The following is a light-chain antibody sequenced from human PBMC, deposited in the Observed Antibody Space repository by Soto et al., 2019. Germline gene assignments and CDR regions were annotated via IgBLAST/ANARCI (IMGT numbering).Light chain of an antibody. Sequence: QLVLTQPPSASGTPGQRVTISCSGSRSNIGRNTVNWYQQFSGTAPKLLIYSNNQRPSGVPDRFSGSKSGTSASLAISGLQSEDEADYYCAAWDDSLNGVVFGGGTKLTVL. CDR3: AAWDDSLNGVV. CDR1: RSNIGRNT. V-gene: IGLV1-44*01. CDR2: SNN. J-gene: IGLJ2*01.